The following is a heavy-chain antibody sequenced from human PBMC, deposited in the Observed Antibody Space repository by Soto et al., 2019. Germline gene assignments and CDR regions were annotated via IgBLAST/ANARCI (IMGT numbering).Heavy chain of an antibody. V-gene: IGHV3-23*01. CDR1: GFSISDYA. Sequence: GGSLRLSCSASGFSISDYAMSWVRQPPGKGLEWVSSISDSGTKTFYADSVKGCFAISRDTSKNTVYMQMNNLRAEDTALYYCAKDGIRKDDYWGQGAVVTVSS. CDR2: ISDSGTKT. CDR3: AKDGIRKDDY. J-gene: IGHJ4*02.